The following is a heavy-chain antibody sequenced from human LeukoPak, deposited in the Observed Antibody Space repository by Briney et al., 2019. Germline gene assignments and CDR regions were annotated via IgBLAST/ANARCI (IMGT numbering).Heavy chain of an antibody. V-gene: IGHV3-21*01. CDR3: ARDALDYYDSSGYYTH. J-gene: IGHJ4*02. CDR1: AFTFSSYA. D-gene: IGHD3-22*01. Sequence: GGSLRLSCAASAFTFSSYAMSWLRQAPGKGLEWVISISSSSSYIYYAYSVKGRFTISRDNAKNSLYLQMNSLRAEDTAVYYCARDALDYYDSSGYYTHWGQGTLVTVSS. CDR2: ISSSSSYI.